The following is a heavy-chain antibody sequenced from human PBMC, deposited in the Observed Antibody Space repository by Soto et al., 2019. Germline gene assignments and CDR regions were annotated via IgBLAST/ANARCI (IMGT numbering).Heavy chain of an antibody. V-gene: IGHV1-2*02. CDR2: INPNNGGT. CDR1: GYTFTDYY. Sequence: ASVKVSCKASGYTFTDYYIHWVRQAPGQGLEWMGWINPNNGGTNYAQEFQGRVTMTRDTSISTAYMELSRLRSDDTAIYYCAGDTGGHYYDSSGLFDYWGQGTLVTVSS. D-gene: IGHD3-22*01. J-gene: IGHJ4*02. CDR3: AGDTGGHYYDSSGLFDY.